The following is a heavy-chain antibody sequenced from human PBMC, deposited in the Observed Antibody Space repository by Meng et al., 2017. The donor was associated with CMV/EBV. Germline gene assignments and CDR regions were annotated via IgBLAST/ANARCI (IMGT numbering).Heavy chain of an antibody. CDR1: GFSLSTSGVG. D-gene: IGHD6-13*01. V-gene: IGHV2-5*02. Sequence: QITLQESGPTPCQPTQTPTLTCTFSGFSLSTSGVGVGWIRQPPGKALEWLALIYWDDDKRYSPSLKSRLTITKDTSKNQVVLTMTNMDPVDTATYYCAHKGRRMAAAGINWFDPWGQGTLVTVSS. CDR3: AHKGRRMAAAGINWFDP. J-gene: IGHJ5*02. CDR2: IYWDDDK.